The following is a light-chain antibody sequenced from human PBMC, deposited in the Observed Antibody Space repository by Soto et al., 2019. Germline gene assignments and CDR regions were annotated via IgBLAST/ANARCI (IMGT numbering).Light chain of an antibody. CDR3: QKYGISPKT. CDR1: QSVSSSY. Sequence: EIVLTQSPGTLSLSPGERATLSCRASQSVSSSYLAWYQQKPGQAPRLLIYGASSRATGIPDRFSGSGSGTDFTLTISRLEPNVFDVDSCQKYGISPKTFGKGTKV. V-gene: IGKV3-20*01. CDR2: GAS. J-gene: IGKJ1*01.